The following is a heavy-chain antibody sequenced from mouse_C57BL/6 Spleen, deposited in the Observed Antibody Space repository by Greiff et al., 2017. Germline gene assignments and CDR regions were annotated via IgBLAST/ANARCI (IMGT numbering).Heavy chain of an antibody. CDR1: GYTFTSYW. CDR3: AREGFITTVVASFDY. D-gene: IGHD1-1*01. J-gene: IGHJ2*01. CDR2: IHPNSGST. Sequence: QVQLQQPGAELVKPGASVKLSCKASGYTFTSYWMHWVKQRPGQGLEWIGMIHPNSGSTNYNEKFNSKATLTVDKSSSTAYMQLSSLTSEDSAVYDCAREGFITTVVASFDYWGQGTTLTVSS. V-gene: IGHV1-64*01.